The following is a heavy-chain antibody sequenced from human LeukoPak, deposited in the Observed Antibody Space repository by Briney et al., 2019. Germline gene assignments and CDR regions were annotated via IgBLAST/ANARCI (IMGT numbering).Heavy chain of an antibody. CDR3: ASSDGSGMGHARPFDI. CDR1: GYSISSCYY. Sequence: SETLSLTCAVSGYSISSCYYWGWIRQPPGKGLEWIGSIYHSGSTYYNPSLKSRVTISVDTSKNQFSLKLSSVTAADTAVYYCASSDGSGMGHARPFDIWGQGTMVTVSS. J-gene: IGHJ3*02. D-gene: IGHD3-10*01. CDR2: IYHSGST. V-gene: IGHV4-38-2*01.